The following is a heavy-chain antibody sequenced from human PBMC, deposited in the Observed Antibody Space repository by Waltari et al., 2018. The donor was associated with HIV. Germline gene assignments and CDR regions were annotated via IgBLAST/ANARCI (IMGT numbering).Heavy chain of an antibody. D-gene: IGHD6-6*01. CDR3: ARGYSSSRWIPLYH. Sequence: QVQLVESGGGVVQPGTSLTLSGAVSGFTFSHFAIHWVRQSPGKGLEWLAVFWSDGVEISYADSVKGRFTISKDSSQKTLYLHLTSLRAEDTALYYCARGYSSSRWIPLYHWGRGTLVTVSS. CDR1: GFTFSHFA. CDR2: FWSDGVEI. V-gene: IGHV3-33*01. J-gene: IGHJ4*02.